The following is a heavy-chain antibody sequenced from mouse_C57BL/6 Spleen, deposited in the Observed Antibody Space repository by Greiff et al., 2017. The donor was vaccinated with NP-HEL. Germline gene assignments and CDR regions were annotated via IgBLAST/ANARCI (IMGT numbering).Heavy chain of an antibody. Sequence: EVHLVESGGGLVKPGGSLKLSCAASGFTFSSYAMSWVRQTPEKRLEWVATISDGGSYTYYPDNVKGRFTISRDNAKNNLYLQMSHLKSEDTAMYYCARDQAGPDYWGQGTTLTVSS. D-gene: IGHD3-2*02. CDR1: GFTFSSYA. CDR2: ISDGGSYT. CDR3: ARDQAGPDY. V-gene: IGHV5-4*01. J-gene: IGHJ2*01.